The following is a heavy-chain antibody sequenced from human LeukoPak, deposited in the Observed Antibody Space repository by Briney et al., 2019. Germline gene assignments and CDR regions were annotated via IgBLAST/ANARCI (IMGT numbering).Heavy chain of an antibody. CDR2: ITPILGIA. CDR3: ASQDSSGYYLIDY. Sequence: GSSGKVSCKASGGPFSSYALSWGRQAPGQGLEWKGGITPILGIANYAQDLQGRVTITADKSTNTAYMELSSLRSEDTAVYYCASQDSSGYYLIDYWGQGTLVTVSS. V-gene: IGHV1-69*04. CDR1: GGPFSSYA. J-gene: IGHJ4*02. D-gene: IGHD3-22*01.